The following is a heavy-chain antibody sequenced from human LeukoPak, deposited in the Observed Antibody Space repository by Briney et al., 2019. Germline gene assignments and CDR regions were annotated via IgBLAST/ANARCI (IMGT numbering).Heavy chain of an antibody. Sequence: GGSLRLSCAASGFTFSIYAMSWVRQAPGKGLEWVSFISGSGGSTYYVDSVKGRFTISRDNSKNTLYLQMNSLRAEDTAVYYCARDHKGYSYGYRRGYSDYYYMDVWGKGTTVTVSS. D-gene: IGHD5-18*01. V-gene: IGHV3-23*01. J-gene: IGHJ6*03. CDR3: ARDHKGYSYGYRRGYSDYYYMDV. CDR2: ISGSGGST. CDR1: GFTFSIYA.